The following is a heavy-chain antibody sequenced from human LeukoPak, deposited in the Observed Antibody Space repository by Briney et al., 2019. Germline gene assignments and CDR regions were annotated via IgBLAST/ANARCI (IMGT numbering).Heavy chain of an antibody. Sequence: GGSLRLSCAASGFTFSSYSMNWVRQAPGKGLEWVSSISSSSSYIYYADSVKGRFTISRDNAKNSLYLQMNSLRAEDTAVYYCARAGYSSGYDILTGYYGGLNFDYWGQGTLVTVSS. CDR3: ARAGYSSGYDILTGYYGGLNFDY. D-gene: IGHD3-9*01. CDR2: ISSSSSYI. V-gene: IGHV3-21*01. J-gene: IGHJ4*02. CDR1: GFTFSSYS.